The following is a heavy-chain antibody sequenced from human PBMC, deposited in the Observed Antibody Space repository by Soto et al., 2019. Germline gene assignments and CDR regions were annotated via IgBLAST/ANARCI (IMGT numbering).Heavy chain of an antibody. CDR1: GGSISSSSYY. V-gene: IGHV4-39*07. CDR2: IYYSGST. Sequence: SETLSLTCTVSGGSISSSSYYWGWIRQPPGKGLEWIGSIYYSGSTYYNPSLKSRVTISVDTSKNQFSLKLSSVTAADTAVYYCARVASTGYSSSWYVAAFDIWGQGTMVTVSS. J-gene: IGHJ3*02. CDR3: ARVASTGYSSSWYVAAFDI. D-gene: IGHD6-13*01.